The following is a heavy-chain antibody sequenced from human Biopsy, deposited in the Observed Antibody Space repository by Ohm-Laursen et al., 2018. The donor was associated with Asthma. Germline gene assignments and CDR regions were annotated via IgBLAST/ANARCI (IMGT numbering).Heavy chain of an antibody. CDR2: ISWNSGNI. D-gene: IGHD3-22*01. Sequence: SLRLSCAVSGFTFSTYGMHWVRQAPGKGLEWVSSISWNSGNIDYVVSVKGRFTISRDNAKNSLYLQMQSLRPEDTAFYYCAKSADYYDSTDYLDFWGRGTLVTVSS. J-gene: IGHJ4*01. V-gene: IGHV3-9*01. CDR1: GFTFSTYG. CDR3: AKSADYYDSTDYLDF.